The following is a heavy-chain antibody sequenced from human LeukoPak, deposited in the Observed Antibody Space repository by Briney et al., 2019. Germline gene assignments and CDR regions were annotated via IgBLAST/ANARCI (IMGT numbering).Heavy chain of an antibody. D-gene: IGHD6-19*01. CDR3: AREEQWLVHDY. Sequence: ASVKVSCKASGYTFTSHYMHWVRQAPGQGLEWMGIINPSGGSTSYAQKFQGRVTMTRDTSTSTVYMELSSLRSEDTAVYYCAREEQWLVHDYWGQGTLVTVSS. CDR1: GYTFTSHY. CDR2: INPSGGST. J-gene: IGHJ4*02. V-gene: IGHV1-46*01.